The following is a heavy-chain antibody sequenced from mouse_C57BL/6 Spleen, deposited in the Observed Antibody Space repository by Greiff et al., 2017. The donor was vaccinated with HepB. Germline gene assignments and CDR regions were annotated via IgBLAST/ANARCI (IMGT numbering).Heavy chain of an antibody. J-gene: IGHJ2*01. D-gene: IGHD1-1*01. CDR2: IYPSDSET. CDR3: ARELRHYFDC. CDR1: GYTFTSYW. Sequence: QVQLQQPGAELVRPGSSVKLSCKASGYTFTSYWMDWVKQRPGQGLEWIGNIYPSDSETHYNQKFKDKATLTVDTSSSTAYMQLSSLTSEDSAVYYCARELRHYFDCWGQGTTLTVSS. V-gene: IGHV1-61*01.